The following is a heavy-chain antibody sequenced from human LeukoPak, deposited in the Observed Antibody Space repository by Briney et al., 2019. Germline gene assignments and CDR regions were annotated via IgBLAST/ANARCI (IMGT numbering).Heavy chain of an antibody. CDR2: IIPIFGTA. J-gene: IGHJ6*03. CDR1: GGTFSSYA. Sequence: SVKVSCKASGGTFSSYAISWVRQAPGQGLEWMGGIIPIFGTANYARKFQGRVTITADESTSTAYMELSSLRSEDTAVYYCASGRVVPAAKDYYYYMDVWGKGTTVTVSS. CDR3: ASGRVVPAAKDYYYYMDV. D-gene: IGHD2-2*01. V-gene: IGHV1-69*13.